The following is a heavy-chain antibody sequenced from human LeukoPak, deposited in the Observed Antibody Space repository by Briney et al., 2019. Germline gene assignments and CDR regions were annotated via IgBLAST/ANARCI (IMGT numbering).Heavy chain of an antibody. D-gene: IGHD6-13*01. CDR2: IIPIFGTA. J-gene: IGHJ4*02. Sequence: SVKVSCKASGGTFSVYAISWVRQAPGQGLEWVGGIIPIFGTANYAQKFQGRVTITADKSTSTAYMELSSLRSEDTAVYYCAELIEKSAAGPALGYWGQGTLVTVSS. V-gene: IGHV1-69*06. CDR3: AELIEKSAAGPALGY. CDR1: GGTFSVYA.